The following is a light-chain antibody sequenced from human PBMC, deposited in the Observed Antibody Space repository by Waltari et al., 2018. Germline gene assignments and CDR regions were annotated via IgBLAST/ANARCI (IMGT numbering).Light chain of an antibody. CDR2: GKN. J-gene: IGLJ1*01. Sequence: SSELTQDPAVSVALGQTVRITCHGDSLSSYYARWYQQKPGQAPVLVIYGKNNRPSGIPDRFSGSSSGNTASLTITGAQAEDEADYYCNSRDSSGNHYVFGTGTKVTVL. V-gene: IGLV3-19*01. CDR3: NSRDSSGNHYV. CDR1: SLSSYY.